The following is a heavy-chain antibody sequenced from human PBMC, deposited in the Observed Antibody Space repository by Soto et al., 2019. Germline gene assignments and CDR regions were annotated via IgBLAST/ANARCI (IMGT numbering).Heavy chain of an antibody. V-gene: IGHV3-64D*08. CDR3: VKDSTRSFGELLDYYYGMDV. CDR1: GFTFSSYA. J-gene: IGHJ6*02. CDR2: ISSNGGST. D-gene: IGHD3-10*01. Sequence: GGSLRLSCSASGFTFSSYAMHWVRQAPGKGLEYVSAISSNGGSTYYADSVKGRFTISRDNSKNTLYLQMSSLRAEDTAVYYCVKDSTRSFGELLDYYYGMDVWGQGTTVTVSS.